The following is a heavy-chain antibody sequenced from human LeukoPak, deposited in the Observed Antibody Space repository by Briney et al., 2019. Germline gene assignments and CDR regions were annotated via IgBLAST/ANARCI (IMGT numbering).Heavy chain of an antibody. V-gene: IGHV3-48*02. CDR3: ARDHNWGFDY. CDR1: GFIFSYYS. Sequence: PGGSLRLSCAASGFIFSYYSMNWVRQAPGKGLEWVSYINGRTDIIYYADSVKGRFTISRDNPKNSLFLQMNSLRDEDTAVYFCARDHNWGFDYWGQGILVTVSS. D-gene: IGHD7-27*01. J-gene: IGHJ4*02. CDR2: INGRTDII.